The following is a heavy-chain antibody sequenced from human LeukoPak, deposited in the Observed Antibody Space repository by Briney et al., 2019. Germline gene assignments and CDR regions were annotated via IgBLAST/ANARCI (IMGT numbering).Heavy chain of an antibody. D-gene: IGHD2-2*02. CDR3: ARLGFVVPAVIFDY. J-gene: IGHJ4*02. Sequence: PGGSLRLSCAASGVMFPSYWMTWVRQAPGKGLEWVANIKQDGSEKYYVDSVKGRFTISRDNAKNSVYLQMNSLRAEDTAVYYCARLGFVVPAVIFDYWGQGTLVTVSS. CDR2: IKQDGSEK. CDR1: GVMFPSYW. V-gene: IGHV3-7*05.